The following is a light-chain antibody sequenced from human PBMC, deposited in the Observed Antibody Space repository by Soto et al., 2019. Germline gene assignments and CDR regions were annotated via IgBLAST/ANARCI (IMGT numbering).Light chain of an antibody. J-gene: IGKJ1*01. CDR2: AAS. CDR1: QSITTY. V-gene: IGKV1-39*01. Sequence: DLQITQSPCSLSASVGDRVTITCRASQSITTYLNWYQQKPGKAPKLLIYAASSLQSGVPSRFSGSGSGTDFTLTISSLQPEDFAPYFCQHSFNTPRTFGQGTRVEIK. CDR3: QHSFNTPRT.